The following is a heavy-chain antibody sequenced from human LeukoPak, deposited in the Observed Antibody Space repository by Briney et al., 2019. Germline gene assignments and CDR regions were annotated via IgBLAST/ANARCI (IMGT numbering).Heavy chain of an antibody. J-gene: IGHJ4*02. CDR3: ARSYCSGGSCYDVDY. CDR2: ISSSSSYI. CDR1: GFTFSSYS. D-gene: IGHD2-15*01. Sequence: PGGSLRLSCAASGFTFSSYSMNWVRQAPGKGLEWVSSISSSSSYIYYADSVKGRFTISRDNAKNSLYLQMNSLRAEDTAVYYCARSYCSGGSCYDVDYWGQGTLVTVSS. V-gene: IGHV3-21*01.